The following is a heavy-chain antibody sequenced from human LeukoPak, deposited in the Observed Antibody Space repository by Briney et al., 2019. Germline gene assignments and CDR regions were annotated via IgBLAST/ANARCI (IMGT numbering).Heavy chain of an antibody. D-gene: IGHD3-16*01. CDR2: INMYTANP. CDR3: ARHDNDDDLDY. V-gene: IGHV7-4-1*02. CDR1: GYTFTRYA. J-gene: IGHJ4*02. Sequence: ASVKVSCKASGYTFTRYAINWLRQAPGQGLEWMGRINMYTANPAYAQGFTERFVFSLDTSVTTAYLQISNLKTEDTAVYYCARHDNDDDLDYWGQGTLVTVSS.